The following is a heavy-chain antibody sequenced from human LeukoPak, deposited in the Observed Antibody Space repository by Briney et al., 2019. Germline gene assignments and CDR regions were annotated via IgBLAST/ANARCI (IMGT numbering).Heavy chain of an antibody. CDR1: GFIFSHYT. D-gene: IGHD3-22*01. Sequence: PGGSLRPSCAASGFIFSHYTLNWVRQAPGKGLEWVSSISSSSSYIYYADSVKGRFTISRDNAKNSLYLQMNSLRAEDTAVYYCGRDLSLYDSSGYYFDYWGQGTLVTVSS. V-gene: IGHV3-21*01. CDR3: GRDLSLYDSSGYYFDY. CDR2: ISSSSSYI. J-gene: IGHJ4*02.